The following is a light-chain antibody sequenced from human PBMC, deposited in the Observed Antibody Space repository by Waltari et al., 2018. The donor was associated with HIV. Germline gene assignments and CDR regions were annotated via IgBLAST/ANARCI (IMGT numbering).Light chain of an antibody. CDR2: GAS. CDR1: QSVSSN. Sequence: EIVMTQSPATLSVSPGERATLACRASQSVSSNLAWYQQKPGQAPRLLIYGASTRATGIPGRFSGSGSGTEFTLTISSLQSGDSAVYYCQQYNDWYTFGQGTKLEIK. CDR3: QQYNDWYT. V-gene: IGKV3-15*01. J-gene: IGKJ2*01.